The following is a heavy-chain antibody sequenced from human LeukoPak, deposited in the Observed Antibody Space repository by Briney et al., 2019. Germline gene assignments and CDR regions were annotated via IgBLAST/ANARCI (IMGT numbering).Heavy chain of an antibody. Sequence: GESLKISCKTSGHSLTGYWIGWVRQLPGKGLEWIGIIFPGDSDTRYSPSFQGQVTISADESNNTAYLHWSSLKASDTAIYYCGRLNMVATRFDFWGLGTLVTVSS. D-gene: IGHD5-12*01. CDR3: GRLNMVATRFDF. J-gene: IGHJ4*02. CDR2: IFPGDSDT. CDR1: GHSLTGYW. V-gene: IGHV5-51*01.